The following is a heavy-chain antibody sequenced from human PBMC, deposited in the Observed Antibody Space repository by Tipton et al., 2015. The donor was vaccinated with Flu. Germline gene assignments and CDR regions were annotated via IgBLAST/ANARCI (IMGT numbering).Heavy chain of an antibody. CDR1: GYTFTSYG. CDR2: ISAYNGNT. CDR3: AGVFLDYDFWSGYYRRYFDY. Sequence: QLVQSGAEVKKPGASVKVSCKASGYTFTSYGISWVRQAPGQGLEWMGWISAYNGNTNYAQKLQGRVTMTTDTSTSTAYMELRSLRSDDTAVYYCAGVFLDYDFWSGYYRRYFDYWGQGTLVTVSS. D-gene: IGHD3-3*01. V-gene: IGHV1-18*01. J-gene: IGHJ4*02.